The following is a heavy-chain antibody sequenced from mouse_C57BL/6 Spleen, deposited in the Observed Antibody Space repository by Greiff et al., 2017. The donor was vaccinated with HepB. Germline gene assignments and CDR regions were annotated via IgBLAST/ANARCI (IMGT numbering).Heavy chain of an antibody. J-gene: IGHJ3*01. CDR1: GYTFTSYT. V-gene: IGHV1-4*01. D-gene: IGHD2-3*01. Sequence: VQLQESGAELARPGASVKMSCKASGYTFTSYTMHWVKQRPGQGLEWIGYINPSSGYTKYNQKFKDKATLTANKSSSTAYMQLSSLTSEDSAVYYCARYDGYFFAYWCQGTLVTVSA. CDR3: ARYDGYFFAY. CDR2: INPSSGYT.